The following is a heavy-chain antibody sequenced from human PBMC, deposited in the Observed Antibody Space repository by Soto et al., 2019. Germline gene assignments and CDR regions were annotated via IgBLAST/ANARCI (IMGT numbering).Heavy chain of an antibody. Sequence: GGALILSWAASVFTFSIDFRHWVRQAPGKGLEWVSYISSSGSTIYYADSVKGRFTISRDNAKNSLYLQMNSLRAEDTAVYYCARESAVGYWGQGTLVTVSS. CDR3: ARESAVGY. V-gene: IGHV3-48*04. CDR1: VFTFSIDF. D-gene: IGHD6-19*01. CDR2: ISSSGSTI. J-gene: IGHJ4*02.